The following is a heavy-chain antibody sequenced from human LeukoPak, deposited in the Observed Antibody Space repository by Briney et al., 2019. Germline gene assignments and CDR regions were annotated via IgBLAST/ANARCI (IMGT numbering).Heavy chain of an antibody. CDR2: INSDESNT. Sequence: PGGSLRLSCAVSGFTFSSYTMNWVRQAPGKGLVWVSRINSDESNTNSYADSVKGRFIISRDNAKNTLYLQMNSLRAEDTAVYFCGRGGNGIDIWGQGTTVIVSS. D-gene: IGHD2-8*01. J-gene: IGHJ3*02. CDR1: GFTFSSYT. V-gene: IGHV3-74*01. CDR3: GRGGNGIDI.